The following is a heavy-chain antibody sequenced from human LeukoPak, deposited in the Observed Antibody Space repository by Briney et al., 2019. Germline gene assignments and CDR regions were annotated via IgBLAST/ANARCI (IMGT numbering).Heavy chain of an antibody. CDR1: GGSINSYY. V-gene: IGHV4-59*01. CDR2: IYYSGST. J-gene: IGHJ6*02. D-gene: IGHD3-10*01. Sequence: PSETLSLTCTVSGGSINSYYWTWIRQPPGKGLEWIGYIYYSGSTHYNLSLNSRVTISMDTSKNQFSLKLSSVTAADTAVYYCARTSRHFYGSGSNLTPWPADMDVWGQGTTVTVSS. CDR3: ARTSRHFYGSGSNLTPWPADMDV.